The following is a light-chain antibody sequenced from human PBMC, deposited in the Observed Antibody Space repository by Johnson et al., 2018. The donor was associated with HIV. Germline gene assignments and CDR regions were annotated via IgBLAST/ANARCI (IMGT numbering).Light chain of an antibody. CDR2: DSN. V-gene: IGLV1-51*01. CDR1: SSNIGNNY. J-gene: IGLJ1*01. CDR3: GTWDSSLSAHV. Sequence: QSVLTQPPSVSAAPGQKVTISCSGSSSNIGNNYVSWYQQLPGTAPKLLIYDSNKRPSGIPDRFSGSKSGTSATLGITGLQTGDEADYYCGTWDSSLSAHVFGTGTKGTSL.